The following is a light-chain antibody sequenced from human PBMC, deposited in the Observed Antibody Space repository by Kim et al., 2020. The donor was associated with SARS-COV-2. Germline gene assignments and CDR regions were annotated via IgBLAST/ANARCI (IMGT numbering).Light chain of an antibody. Sequence: GSPGQTASITCSGDKLGYKYACWYQQKPGQSPVLVIYRDSKRPSGIPERFSGSNSGNTATLTISGTQAMDEADYYCQAWDSSTVVFGGGTQLTVL. J-gene: IGLJ2*01. CDR3: QAWDSSTVV. CDR2: RDS. CDR1: KLGYKY. V-gene: IGLV3-1*01.